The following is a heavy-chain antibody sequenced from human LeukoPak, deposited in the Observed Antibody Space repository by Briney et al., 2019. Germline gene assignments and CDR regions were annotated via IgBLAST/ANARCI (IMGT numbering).Heavy chain of an antibody. CDR1: GYIFTSYN. D-gene: IGHD3-10*01. V-gene: IGHV1-46*01. CDR2: INPSGGSA. Sequence: ASVKVSCKASGYIFTSYNMHWVRQAPGQGLEWMGIINPSGGSASDAQKFQGRLTMTRDTSTSTLYMELSSLRSEDTAVYYCARGLVLLWFGESSNWFDPWGQGTLVTVSS. J-gene: IGHJ5*02. CDR3: ARGLVLLWFGESSNWFDP.